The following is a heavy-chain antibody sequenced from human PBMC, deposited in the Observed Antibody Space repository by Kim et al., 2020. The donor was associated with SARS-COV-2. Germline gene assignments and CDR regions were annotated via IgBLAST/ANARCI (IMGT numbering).Heavy chain of an antibody. CDR2: ISWNSGSI. J-gene: IGHJ6*02. CDR1: GFTFDDYA. V-gene: IGHV3-9*01. CDR3: AKDISGVTTGNYYYGMDV. Sequence: SLRLSCAASGFTFDDYAMHWVRQAPGKGLEWVSGISWNSGSIGYADSVKGRFTISIDNAKNSLYLQMNSLRAEDTALYYCAKDISGVTTGNYYYGMDVWGQGTTVTVSS. D-gene: IGHD4-17*01.